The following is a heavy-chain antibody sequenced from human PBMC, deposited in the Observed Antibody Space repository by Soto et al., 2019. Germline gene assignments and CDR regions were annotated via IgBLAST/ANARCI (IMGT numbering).Heavy chain of an antibody. D-gene: IGHD1-1*01. CDR3: ASHYPFGNHWNYYAF. J-gene: IGHJ4*02. Sequence: PSETLSLTCTVSDDSISTYYWGWIRQPPGKGLEWIGYIFYTGTTKYNPSLKSRVTISLDTSKNQFSLKLSSVTAADTAVYYCASHYPFGNHWNYYAFRGQGTLVTVSS. V-gene: IGHV4-59*01. CDR2: IFYTGTT. CDR1: DDSISTYY.